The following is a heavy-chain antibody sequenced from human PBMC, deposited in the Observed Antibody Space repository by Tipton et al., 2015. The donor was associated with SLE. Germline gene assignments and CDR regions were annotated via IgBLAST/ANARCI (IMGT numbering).Heavy chain of an antibody. J-gene: IGHJ6*02. CDR1: GFTFSSYS. V-gene: IGHV3-21*03. Sequence: SLRLSCAASGFTFSSYSMNWVRQAPGKGLEWVSSISSSSSYIHYADSVKGRFTISRDNAKNSLYLQMNSLRGEDTAVYNCARGDCYDSSGFFTGYYGMDVWGQGTTVTVSS. D-gene: IGHD3-22*01. CDR2: ISSSSSYI. CDR3: ARGDCYDSSGFFTGYYGMDV.